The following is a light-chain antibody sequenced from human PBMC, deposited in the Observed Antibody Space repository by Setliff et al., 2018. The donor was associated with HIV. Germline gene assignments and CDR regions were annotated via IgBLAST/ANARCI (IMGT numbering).Light chain of an antibody. V-gene: IGKV3-20*01. Sequence: PGRRVTLSCRASQSVTANYLAWYQHKPGQAPRLLISGASNRATGIPDRFSGSGSGADFTLTISRLETEDSAVYYCHQYGSSPQTFGQGTKVDIK. J-gene: IGKJ1*01. CDR3: HQYGSSPQT. CDR2: GAS. CDR1: QSVTANY.